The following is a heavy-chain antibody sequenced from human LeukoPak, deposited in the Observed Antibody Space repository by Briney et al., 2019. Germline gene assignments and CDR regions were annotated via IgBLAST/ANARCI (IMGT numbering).Heavy chain of an antibody. J-gene: IGHJ4*02. CDR2: IIPIFGTA. D-gene: IGHD6-13*01. Sequence: ASVKVSCKASGGTFSSYAISWGRQAPGQGLEWMGGIIPIFGTANYAQKFQGRVTITTDESTSTAYMELSSLRSEDTAVYYCARDRGIAAAVDLFDYWGQGTLVTVSS. CDR1: GGTFSSYA. CDR3: ARDRGIAAAVDLFDY. V-gene: IGHV1-69*05.